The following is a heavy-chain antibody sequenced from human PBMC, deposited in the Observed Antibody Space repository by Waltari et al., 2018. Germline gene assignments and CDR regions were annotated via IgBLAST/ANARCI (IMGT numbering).Heavy chain of an antibody. CDR3: ARDNGASDAFDI. CDR1: GFTFSSYE. Sequence: EVQLVESGGGLVQPGGSLRLSCAASGFTFSSYEMNLVRQAPGKGLEWVSYISSSGSTIYYADSVKGRFTISRDNAKNSLYLQMNSLRAEDTAVYYCARDNGASDAFDIWGQGTMVTVSS. CDR2: ISSSGSTI. D-gene: IGHD1-26*01. J-gene: IGHJ3*02. V-gene: IGHV3-48*03.